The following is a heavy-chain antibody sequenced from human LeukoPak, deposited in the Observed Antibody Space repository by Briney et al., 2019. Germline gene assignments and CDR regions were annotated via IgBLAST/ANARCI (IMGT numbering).Heavy chain of an antibody. CDR2: INAGNGNT. J-gene: IGHJ4*02. CDR3: ATDLAVADNGAYYFDY. V-gene: IGHV1-3*01. Sequence: ASVKVSCKASGYTFTSYAMHWVRQSPGQRLEWMGWINAGNGNTKYSQKFQGRVTITRDTSASTAYMELSSLRSEDTAVYYCATDLAVADNGAYYFDYWGQGTLVTVSS. CDR1: GYTFTSYA. D-gene: IGHD6-19*01.